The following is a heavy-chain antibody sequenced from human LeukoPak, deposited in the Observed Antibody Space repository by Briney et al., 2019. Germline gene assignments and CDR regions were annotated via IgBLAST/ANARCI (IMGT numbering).Heavy chain of an antibody. CDR1: RYTFTTYD. CDR2: ISTYNGNT. J-gene: IGHJ4*02. V-gene: IGHV1-18*01. CDR3: AKGRRSSFFDY. Sequence: ASVKVSCKASRYTFTTYDINWVRQAPGQGLEWMGWISTYNGNTNYAQKLQGRVTMTIDTSTTTAYMELRSLRSDDTAVYYCAKGRRSSFFDYWGQGTLVTVSS.